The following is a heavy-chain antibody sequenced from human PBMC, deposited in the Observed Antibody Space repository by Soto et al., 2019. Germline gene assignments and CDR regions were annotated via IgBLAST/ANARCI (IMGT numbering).Heavy chain of an antibody. J-gene: IGHJ6*03. CDR1: GFTVSSNY. D-gene: IGHD3-3*01. CDR3: ARDRSGYPSYMDV. V-gene: IGHV3-53*04. Sequence: GGSLRLSCAASGFTVSSNYKSWVRQAPGKGLEWVSVIYSGGSTYYADSVKGRFTISRHNSKNTLYLQMNSLRAEDTAVYYCARDRSGYPSYMDVWGKGTTVTVSS. CDR2: IYSGGST.